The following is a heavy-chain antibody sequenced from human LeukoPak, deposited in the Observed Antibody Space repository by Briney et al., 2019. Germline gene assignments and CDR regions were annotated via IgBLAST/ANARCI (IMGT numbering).Heavy chain of an antibody. CDR1: GGSISSYY. CDR2: IYYSGST. CDR3: ARHRREEIAPFDY. Sequence: PSETLSLTCTVSGGSISSYYWSWIRQPPGKGLEWIGYIYYSGSTYYNLSLKSRVTISVDTSKNQFSLKLSSVTAADTAVYYCARHRREEIAPFDYWGQGTLVTVSS. J-gene: IGHJ4*02. D-gene: IGHD2/OR15-2a*01. V-gene: IGHV4-59*08.